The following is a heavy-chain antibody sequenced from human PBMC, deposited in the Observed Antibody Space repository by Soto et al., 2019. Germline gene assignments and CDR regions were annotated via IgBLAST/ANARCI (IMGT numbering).Heavy chain of an antibody. V-gene: IGHV4-59*12. Sequence: SETLSLTCTVSGVSISSYYWSWIRQPPGKGLEWIGYIYYSGSTNYNPSLKSRVTISVDTSKNQFSLKLSSVTAADTAVYYCARDSVVPTAIKFDPWAQGPPLTVS. CDR1: GVSISSYY. CDR3: ARDSVVPTAIKFDP. CDR2: IYYSGST. D-gene: IGHD2-2*02. J-gene: IGHJ5*02.